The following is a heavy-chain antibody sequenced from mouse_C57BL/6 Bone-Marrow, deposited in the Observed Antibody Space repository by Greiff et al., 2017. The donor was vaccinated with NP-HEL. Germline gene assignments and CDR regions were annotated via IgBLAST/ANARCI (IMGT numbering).Heavy chain of an antibody. V-gene: IGHV1-82*01. D-gene: IGHD1-1*01. J-gene: IGHJ4*01. CDR1: GYAFSSSW. CDR3: AGRLYYGSSYDYAMDY. CDR2: IYPGDGDT. Sequence: QVQLQQSGPELVKPGASVKISCKASGYAFSSSWMNWVKQRPGKGLEWIGRIYPGDGDTNYNGKFKGKATLTADKSSSTAYMQLSSLTSEDSAVYFCAGRLYYGSSYDYAMDYWGQGTSVTVSS.